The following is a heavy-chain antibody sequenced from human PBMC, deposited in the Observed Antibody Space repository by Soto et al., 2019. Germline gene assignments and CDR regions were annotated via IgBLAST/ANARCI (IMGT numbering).Heavy chain of an antibody. D-gene: IGHD4-17*01. J-gene: IGHJ3*02. V-gene: IGHV1-69*18. CDR2: VIPIYGTP. CDR3: ASAGSREIKRGDFDI. Sequence: QVQLVQAGAEVKPPGSSVKVSCKASRGALSSYAITWVRQAPGQGRDGMGRVIPIYGTPNYAEKFQGRISLTVHAYKSTAALELSGLRSEDTAVDLCASAGSREIKRGDFDIWGQGTMVTVSS. CDR1: RGALSSYA.